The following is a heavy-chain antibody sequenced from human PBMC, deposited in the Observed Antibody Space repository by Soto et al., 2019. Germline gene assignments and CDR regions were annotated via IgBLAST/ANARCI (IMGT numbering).Heavy chain of an antibody. CDR2: ISGSADAT. Sequence: GGSLRLSCAASGFAFSSFPMSWIRQAPGKGLQWVSAISGSADATYYADSAKGRFTISRDNSKNTLYLHMNSLRAEDTAVYYCASHSYSSSYEGPLWGQGNLVTVSS. CDR1: GFAFSSFP. J-gene: IGHJ4*02. V-gene: IGHV3-23*01. CDR3: ASHSYSSSYEGPL. D-gene: IGHD6-6*01.